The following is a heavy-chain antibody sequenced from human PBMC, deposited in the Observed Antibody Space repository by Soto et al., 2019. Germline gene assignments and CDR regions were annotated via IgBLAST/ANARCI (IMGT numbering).Heavy chain of an antibody. J-gene: IGHJ5*02. CDR3: AREVEVHTTVLGA. V-gene: IGHV1-69*01. Sequence: QLQLVQSGTEVKKPGSSVTVSCKASGGTFGNYAINWLRQAPGQGLQWMGDISPMFHKANYEQTFQGRVSITADESTNTVDMELSSLRSEDTALYYCAREVEVHTTVLGAWGQGTLVTVAS. D-gene: IGHD1-1*01. CDR1: GGTFGNYA. CDR2: ISPMFHKA.